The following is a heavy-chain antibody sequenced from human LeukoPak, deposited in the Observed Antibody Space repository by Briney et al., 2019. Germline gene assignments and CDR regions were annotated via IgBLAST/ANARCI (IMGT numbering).Heavy chain of an antibody. V-gene: IGHV3-23*01. CDR3: ARETSRTGAFDI. CDR1: GFTFSSYA. J-gene: IGHJ3*02. Sequence: GGSLRLSCAATGFTFSSYAMSWVRQAPGKGLEWVSAISGSGGSTYYADSVKGRFTISRDNSKNTLYLQMNSLRAEDTAVYYCARETSRTGAFDIWGQGTMVTVSS. CDR2: ISGSGGST. D-gene: IGHD1-7*01.